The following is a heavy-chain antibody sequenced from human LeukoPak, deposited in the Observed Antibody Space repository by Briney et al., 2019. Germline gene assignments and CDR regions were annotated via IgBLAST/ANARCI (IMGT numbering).Heavy chain of an antibody. Sequence: PSETLSLTCTVSGGSISSSSYYWGWIRQPPGKGLEWIGSIYYSGSTYYNPSLKSRVTISVDTSKNQFSLKLSSVTAADTAVYYCARRDYNDILTGYYGGFDYWGQGTLVTVSS. CDR3: ARRDYNDILTGYYGGFDY. D-gene: IGHD3-9*01. J-gene: IGHJ4*02. CDR1: GGSISSSSYY. CDR2: IYYSGST. V-gene: IGHV4-39*01.